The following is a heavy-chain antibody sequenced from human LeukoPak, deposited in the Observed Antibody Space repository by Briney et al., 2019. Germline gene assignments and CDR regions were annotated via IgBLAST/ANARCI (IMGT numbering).Heavy chain of an antibody. J-gene: IGHJ4*02. CDR3: ARARKGYYFDY. D-gene: IGHD1-14*01. V-gene: IGHV3-53*01. CDR2: IYSNGRT. CDR1: GFTVSNNY. Sequence: GGSLRLSCAASGFTVSNNYMRWVRQAPGRGLEWVSLIYSNGRTDYTDSVKGRFTISRDNAKNSLYLQMNSLRAEDKAVYYCARARKGYYFDYWGQGTLVTVSS.